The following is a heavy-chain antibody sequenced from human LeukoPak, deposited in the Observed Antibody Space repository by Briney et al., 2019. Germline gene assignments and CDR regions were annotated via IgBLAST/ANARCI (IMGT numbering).Heavy chain of an antibody. D-gene: IGHD3/OR15-3a*01. Sequence: PGGSLRLSCAASVFSFSSDPMNWVRQAPGKGLEWVSSISSTSSYISYADSVRGRFTISRDNAKNSLYLQMNSLRAEDTAVYYCTRDPHCFGLIDYWGQGTLVTVSS. CDR1: VFSFSSDP. J-gene: IGHJ4*02. V-gene: IGHV3-21*01. CDR3: TRDPHCFGLIDY. CDR2: ISSTSSYI.